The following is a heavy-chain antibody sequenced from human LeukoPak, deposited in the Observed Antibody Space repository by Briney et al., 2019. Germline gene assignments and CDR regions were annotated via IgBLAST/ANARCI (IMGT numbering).Heavy chain of an antibody. CDR2: ISGSGGST. CDR3: AKDTVTNGGVDP. D-gene: IGHD4-17*01. J-gene: IGHJ5*02. V-gene: IGHV3-23*01. Sequence: PGGSLRLSCAGSGFTFSSYAMSWVRQAPGKGLEWVSAISGSGGSTYYADSVKGRFTISRDNSKNTLYLQMNGLRAEDTAVYYCAKDTVTNGGVDPWGQGTLVTVSS. CDR1: GFTFSSYA.